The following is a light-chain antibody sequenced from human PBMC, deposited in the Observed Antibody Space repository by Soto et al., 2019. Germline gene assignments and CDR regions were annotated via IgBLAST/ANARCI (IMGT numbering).Light chain of an antibody. Sequence: EIVLTQSPGTLSLSPGERATLSCMASQTVRNNYLAWYQQKPGQAPRLLIYGASSRATGIPDRFSGSGSGTDFTLTISRLEPEDFAVYYCQQYGSSPPSTFGQGTRLEIK. V-gene: IGKV3-20*01. CDR2: GAS. CDR1: QTVRNNY. J-gene: IGKJ5*01. CDR3: QQYGSSPPST.